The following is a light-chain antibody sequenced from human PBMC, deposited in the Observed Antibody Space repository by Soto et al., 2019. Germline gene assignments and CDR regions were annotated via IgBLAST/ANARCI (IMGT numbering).Light chain of an antibody. J-gene: IGKJ5*01. CDR1: QSVSSSY. CDR2: GAS. CDR3: QHYGSSPLVT. V-gene: IGKV3-20*01. Sequence: EIVLTQSPGTLSLSPGERATLSCRASQSVSSSYLAWYQQKPGQAPRLLIYGASSRATGIPDRFSGSGSGTDFSLTISRLEPEDFAVYYYQHYGSSPLVTFGQGTRLEIK.